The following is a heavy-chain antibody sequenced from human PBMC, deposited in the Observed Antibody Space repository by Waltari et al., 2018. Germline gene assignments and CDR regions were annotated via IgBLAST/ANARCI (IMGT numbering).Heavy chain of an antibody. V-gene: IGHV1-2*04. CDR1: GYTFTDWY. J-gene: IGHJ4*02. Sequence: QVQLVQSGAEVKKPGASVKVSCKASGYTFTDWYMYWVRQAPGQGLEWMGRIGPNSGGTKYAQKFQGCDTMTRDTSISTAYMELSRLTSDDTAGYYCAKGGDCNGGSCNFDYWGQGTVVTVSS. D-gene: IGHD2-15*01. CDR2: IGPNSGGT. CDR3: AKGGDCNGGSCNFDY.